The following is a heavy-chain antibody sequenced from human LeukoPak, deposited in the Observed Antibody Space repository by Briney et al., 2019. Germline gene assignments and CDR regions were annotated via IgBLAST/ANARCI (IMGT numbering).Heavy chain of an antibody. J-gene: IGHJ4*02. D-gene: IGHD3-3*01. CDR2: IYYSGST. V-gene: IGHV4-59*08. CDR1: GGSITNYY. CDR3: ARHGPLYDIWSAQFYFDY. Sequence: SETLSLTCTVSGGSITNYYWSWIRQPPGKGLEWIGYIYYSGSTNYNPTLQSRVTISVDTSKNQFSLRLSSVTAPDTAVYYCARHGPLYDIWSAQFYFDYWGQGTLVTVSS.